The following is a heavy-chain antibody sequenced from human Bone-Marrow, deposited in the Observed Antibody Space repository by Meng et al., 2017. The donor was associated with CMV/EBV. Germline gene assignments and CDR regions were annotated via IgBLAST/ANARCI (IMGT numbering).Heavy chain of an antibody. D-gene: IGHD6-6*01. CDR3: ARDGSSSYYGMDV. Sequence: SVKVSCKASGGTFSSYTISWVRQAPGQGLEWMGRIIPILGIANYAQKFQSRVTITADKSTSTAYMELSSLRSEDTAVYYCARDGSSSYYGMDVWGQGTTVTVSS. J-gene: IGHJ6*02. CDR2: IIPILGIA. CDR1: GGTFSSYT. V-gene: IGHV1-69*04.